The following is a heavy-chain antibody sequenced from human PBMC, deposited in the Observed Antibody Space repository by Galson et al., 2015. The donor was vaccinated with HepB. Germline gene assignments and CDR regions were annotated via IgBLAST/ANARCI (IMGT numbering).Heavy chain of an antibody. Sequence: SVTVSCKASGYTFTGYYMHWVRQAPGQGLEWMGWINPNSGGTNYAQKFQGRVTMTRDTSISTAYMELSRLRSDDTAVYYCARGARSSTSCPDYWGQGTLVTVSS. J-gene: IGHJ4*02. CDR2: INPNSGGT. D-gene: IGHD2-2*01. CDR1: GYTFTGYY. CDR3: ARGARSSTSCPDY. V-gene: IGHV1-2*02.